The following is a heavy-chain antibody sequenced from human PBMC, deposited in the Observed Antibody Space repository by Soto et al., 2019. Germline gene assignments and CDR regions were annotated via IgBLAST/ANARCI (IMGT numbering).Heavy chain of an antibody. V-gene: IGHV1-18*01. CDR3: ARESITMTSDY. CDR1: GYTFTSYG. CDR2: ISAYNGNT. D-gene: IGHD3-22*01. J-gene: IGHJ4*02. Sequence: GASVKVSCKSSGYTFTSYGIRWVRQAPGQGLEWMGWISAYNGNTNYAQKLQGRVTMTTDTSTSTAYMELRSLRSDDTAVYYCARESITMTSDYWGQGTLVTVSS.